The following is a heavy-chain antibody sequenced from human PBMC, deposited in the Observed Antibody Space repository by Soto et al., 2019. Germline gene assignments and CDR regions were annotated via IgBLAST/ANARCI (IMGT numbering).Heavy chain of an antibody. CDR1: RFTFTTYA. J-gene: IGHJ4*02. D-gene: IGHD6-19*01. CDR2: MSSDGTNE. CDR3: AGCGYISGRYCYFDC. Sequence: GGSLRLSCAASRFTFTTYAMNWVRQAPGKGLEWVALMSSDGTNEHYADSVRGRFTVSRDNSRNTLFLQMNNLRTDDTAVYYCAGCGYISGRYCYFDCWGRGTLVTVSS. V-gene: IGHV3-30-3*01.